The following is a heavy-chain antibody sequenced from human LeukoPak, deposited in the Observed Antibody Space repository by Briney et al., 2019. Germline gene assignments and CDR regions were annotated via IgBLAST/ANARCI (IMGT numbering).Heavy chain of an antibody. V-gene: IGHV5-51*01. Sequence: GESLKISCKGSGYSFTSYWIGWVRQMPGKGLEWMGIIYPGDSDTRYSPSFQGQVTISADKSISTAYLQWSSLKASDTAMYYCARLDFVVTPAAQFDYWGQGTLVTVSS. CDR1: GYSFTSYW. D-gene: IGHD2-2*03. CDR3: ARLDFVVTPAAQFDY. CDR2: IYPGDSDT. J-gene: IGHJ4*02.